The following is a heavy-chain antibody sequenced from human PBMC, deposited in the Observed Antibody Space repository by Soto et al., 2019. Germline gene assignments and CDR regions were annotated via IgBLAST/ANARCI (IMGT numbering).Heavy chain of an antibody. V-gene: IGHV4-61*01. CDR2: VYHTGRT. CDR3: ARDFAYFDS. D-gene: IGHD3-3*01. Sequence: SETLSLTCTVSGGSFKSGSYSWSWIRQPPGKGLEWIGYVYHTGRTSYNPSLKSRVSISMDTSKNQFSLNLDSVTAADTAVYFCARDFAYFDSRGQGTLVTVSS. J-gene: IGHJ4*02. CDR1: GGSFKSGSYS.